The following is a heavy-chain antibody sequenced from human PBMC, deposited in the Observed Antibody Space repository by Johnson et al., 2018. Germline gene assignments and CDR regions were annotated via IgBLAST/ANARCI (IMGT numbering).Heavy chain of an antibody. CDR3: ARGSGSAYYDAMDV. Sequence: LVESWAEVTKPGASVKVSCKASGYTFTHYFMHWVRQAPVQGLEWVGIINPSTGVTNNAQRFYDRVTMTSDTSTSTVYMEVRSLRSEETAVYYCARGSGSAYYDAMDVWGQGTTVTVS. V-gene: IGHV1-46*01. CDR2: INPSTGVT. J-gene: IGHJ6*02. D-gene: IGHD1-26*01. CDR1: GYTFTHYF.